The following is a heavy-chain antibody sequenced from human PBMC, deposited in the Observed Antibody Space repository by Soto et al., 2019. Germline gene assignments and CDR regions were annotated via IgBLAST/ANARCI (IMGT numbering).Heavy chain of an antibody. J-gene: IGHJ4*02. CDR2: IDPSDSQT. D-gene: IGHD3-22*01. Sequence: GQALKISCKGSGYSFAGYWITWVRQKPGKGLEWMGRIDPSDSQTYYSPSFRGHVTISATKSITTVFLQWSSLRASDTAMYYCARQIYDSDTGPNFQYYFDSWGQGTPVTVSS. CDR1: GYSFAGYW. V-gene: IGHV5-10-1*01. CDR3: ARQIYDSDTGPNFQYYFDS.